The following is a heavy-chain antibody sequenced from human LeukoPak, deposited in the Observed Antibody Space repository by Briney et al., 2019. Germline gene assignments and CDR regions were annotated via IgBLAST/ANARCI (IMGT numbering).Heavy chain of an antibody. CDR2: INHSGST. Sequence: SETLSLTCAVYGGSLSGYYWSWICQPPGKGLEWIGEINHSGSTYYNPSLKSRVTISVDTSKNQFSLKLSSVTAADTAVYYCARAAAAGILRQFDYWGQGTLVTVSS. D-gene: IGHD6-13*01. CDR3: ARAAAAGILRQFDY. V-gene: IGHV4-34*01. J-gene: IGHJ4*02. CDR1: GGSLSGYY.